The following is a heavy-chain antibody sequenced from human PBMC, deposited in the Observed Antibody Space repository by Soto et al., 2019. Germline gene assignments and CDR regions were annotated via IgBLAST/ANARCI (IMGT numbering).Heavy chain of an antibody. CDR1: GFTFSSYA. CDR2: ISGSGGST. D-gene: IGHD2-8*01. V-gene: IGHV3-23*01. CDR3: AKDYPTPKEIGLMSSLGPIDY. J-gene: IGHJ4*02. Sequence: EVQLLESWGGLVQPGGSLRLSCAASGFTFSSYAMSWVRQAPGKGLEWVSAISGSGGSTYYADSVKGRFTISRDNSKNMLYLQMNSLRAEDTAVYYCAKDYPTPKEIGLMSSLGPIDYWGQGPLVTVSS.